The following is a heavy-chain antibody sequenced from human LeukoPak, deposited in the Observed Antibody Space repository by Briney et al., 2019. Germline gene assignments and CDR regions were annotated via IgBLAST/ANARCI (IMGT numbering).Heavy chain of an antibody. J-gene: IGHJ4*02. V-gene: IGHV4-61*02. CDR3: ARGSFYFDSSGYQYYFDY. Sequence: PSQTVSLTCTVYGGSISSGSYYWGWIRQPAGKGLEWIGRIYTSGSTNYNPSLKSRVTISVDTSKNQFSLKLSSVTAADTAVYYCARGSFYFDSSGYQYYFDYWGQGTLVTVSS. CDR2: IYTSGST. CDR1: GGSISSGSYY. D-gene: IGHD3-22*01.